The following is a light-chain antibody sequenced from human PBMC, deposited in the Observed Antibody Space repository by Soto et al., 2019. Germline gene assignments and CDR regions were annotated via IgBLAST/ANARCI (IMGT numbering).Light chain of an antibody. CDR3: KQYNNWPPSPT. V-gene: IGKV3-15*01. Sequence: EIVMTQSPATLSVSPGERATLSCRASQSVSSNLAWYQQKPGQAPRLLIYGSSTRSTGIPARFSGSGSGTEFTLTISSLQSEDFAVYYCKQYNNWPPSPTFGGGTKVEIK. CDR1: QSVSSN. J-gene: IGKJ4*01. CDR2: GSS.